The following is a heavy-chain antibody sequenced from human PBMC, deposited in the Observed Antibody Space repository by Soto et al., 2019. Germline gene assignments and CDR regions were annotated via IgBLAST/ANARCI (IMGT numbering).Heavy chain of an antibody. CDR3: ARETGFGWFDP. CDR1: GYTFTSYA. D-gene: IGHD1-1*01. Sequence: QVQLVQSGAEVKKPGASVKVSCKASGYTFTSYAMHWVRQAPGQRLEWMGWINAGNGNTKYSQKFQGRVTITRDTSASTAYMELSSLGSEDTAVYYCARETGFGWFDPWGQGTLVTVSS. CDR2: INAGNGNT. V-gene: IGHV1-3*01. J-gene: IGHJ5*02.